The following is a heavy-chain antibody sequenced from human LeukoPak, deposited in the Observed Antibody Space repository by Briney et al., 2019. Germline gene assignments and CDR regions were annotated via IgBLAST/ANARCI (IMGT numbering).Heavy chain of an antibody. D-gene: IGHD6-6*01. CDR3: ASRRSHSSCHYSNYGLDV. CDR1: EFTFSTYT. CDR2: VSGSGAYI. Sequence: GGSLRLSCAASEFTFSTYTMNWVRQAPGKGLEWVSSVSGSGAYIYYADSVKGRFTISRDNAKNSLYLQMNSLRAEDTAVYYCASRRSHSSCHYSNYGLDVWGQGTTVTVSS. V-gene: IGHV3-21*03. J-gene: IGHJ6*02.